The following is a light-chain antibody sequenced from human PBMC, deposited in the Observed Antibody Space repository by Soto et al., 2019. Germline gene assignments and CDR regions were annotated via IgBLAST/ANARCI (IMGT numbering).Light chain of an antibody. CDR3: QACDSSTEV. CDR1: KLGDKY. J-gene: IGLJ2*01. Sequence: SYELTQPPSVSVSPGQTASITCSGYKLGDKYACWYQQKPGQSPVLVIYQDSKRPSGIPERFSGSNSGNTATLTISGTQAMDEADYYCQACDSSTEVFGGGTKLTVL. CDR2: QDS. V-gene: IGLV3-1*01.